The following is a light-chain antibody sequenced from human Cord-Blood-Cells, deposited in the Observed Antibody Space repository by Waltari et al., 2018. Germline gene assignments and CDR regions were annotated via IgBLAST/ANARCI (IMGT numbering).Light chain of an antibody. CDR1: QSISSY. CDR2: AAS. V-gene: IGKV1-39*01. J-gene: IGKJ2*03. CDR3: QQSYSTPYS. Sequence: EIPVTPAPSPPAASVGNKVPITCRASQSISSYLNWYQQKPGKAPKLLIYAASSLQSGVPSRFSGSGSGTDFTLTISSLQPEDFATYYCQQSYSTPYSFGQGTKLEIK.